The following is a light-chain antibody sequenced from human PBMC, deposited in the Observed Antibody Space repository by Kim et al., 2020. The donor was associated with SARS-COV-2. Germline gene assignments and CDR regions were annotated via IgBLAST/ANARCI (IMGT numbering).Light chain of an antibody. CDR3: QQYNTYPRT. J-gene: IGKJ1*01. CDR1: LSISTW. Sequence: ASVGDRVTITCRASLSISTWLAWYQQRPGKAPKVLIYKASYLQSAVPSRFSGSGSGTEFTLSISNLQPDDFATYYCQQYNTYPRTFSQGTKVDIK. V-gene: IGKV1-5*03. CDR2: KAS.